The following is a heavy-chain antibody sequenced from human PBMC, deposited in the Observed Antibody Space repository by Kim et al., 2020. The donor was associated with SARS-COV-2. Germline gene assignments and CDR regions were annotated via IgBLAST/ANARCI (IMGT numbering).Heavy chain of an antibody. D-gene: IGHD2-15*01. V-gene: IGHV3-23*03. CDR3: AKDFGNCGGGRCWGVPLDC. Sequence: GRFTISRDISKNTLYLQMNNLSDEDTAVYYCAKDFGNCGGGRCWGVPLDCWGQGTLVTVSS. J-gene: IGHJ4*02.